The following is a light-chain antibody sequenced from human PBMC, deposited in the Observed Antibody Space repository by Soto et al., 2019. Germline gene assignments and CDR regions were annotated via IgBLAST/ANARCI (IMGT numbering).Light chain of an antibody. CDR3: QSYDSSRSGVV. CDR2: GNS. V-gene: IGLV1-40*01. CDR1: SSNIGAGYD. J-gene: IGLJ2*01. Sequence: QSVLTQPPSVSGAPGQRVTISCTGSSSNIGAGYDVHWYQQLPGTAPKLLIYGNSNRPSGVPDRFSGSKSGTSASQAITGLQAEDEADYYCQSYDSSRSGVVFGGGTKLTVL.